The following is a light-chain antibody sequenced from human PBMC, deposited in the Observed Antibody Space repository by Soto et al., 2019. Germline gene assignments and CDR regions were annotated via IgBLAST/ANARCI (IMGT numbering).Light chain of an antibody. CDR1: QDISKY. Sequence: DIQMTQSPSSLSASVGDRVTITCQASQDISKYLNWYQQKPGKAPKLLIYDASNLETGVPSRFSGSGSGTDFTFTISSLHPEDIATYYCHQYDNVPLTFGGGTKVDIK. V-gene: IGKV1-33*01. CDR2: DAS. CDR3: HQYDNVPLT. J-gene: IGKJ4*01.